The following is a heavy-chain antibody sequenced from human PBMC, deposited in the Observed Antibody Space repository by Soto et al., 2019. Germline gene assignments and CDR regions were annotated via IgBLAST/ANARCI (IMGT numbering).Heavy chain of an antibody. V-gene: IGHV1-46*01. CDR1: GYTFTSYY. CDR3: ARDYHYDDRGGTGGGS. J-gene: IGHJ5*02. D-gene: IGHD3-22*01. Sequence: QVQLVQSGAEVKKPGASVKVSCKASGYTFTSYYMHWVRQAPGQGLEWMGIINPSGGSTSYAQKFQGRVIMTRETATSPVYMELSSLRSEDTAVYYCARDYHYDDRGGTGGGSWGQGTLVTVSS. CDR2: INPSGGST.